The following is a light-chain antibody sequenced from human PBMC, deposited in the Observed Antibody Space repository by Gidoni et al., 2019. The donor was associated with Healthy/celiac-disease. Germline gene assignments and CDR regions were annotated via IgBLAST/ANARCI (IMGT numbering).Light chain of an antibody. CDR2: SNN. Sequence: QSVLTQPPSAFGTPGQRVTISCSGSSSNIGSNTVNWYQQLPGTAPKLLIYSNNQRPSGVPARFSGSKSGTSASLAISGLQSEDEADYYCAAWDDSLNGHVVFGGGTKLTVL. CDR3: AAWDDSLNGHVV. V-gene: IGLV1-44*01. J-gene: IGLJ2*01. CDR1: SSNIGSNT.